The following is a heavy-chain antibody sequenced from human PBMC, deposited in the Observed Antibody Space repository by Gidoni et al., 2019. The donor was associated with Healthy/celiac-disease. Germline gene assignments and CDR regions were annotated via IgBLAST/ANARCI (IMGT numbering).Heavy chain of an antibody. Sequence: QVQLVQSGAEVKKPGASVKVSCKASGYTFTSYGISGVRQAPGQGLEWMGWISAYNGNTNYAQKLQVRVTMTTDTSTSTAYMELRSLRSDDTAVYYCARGSSGWYPPYWFDPWGQGTLVTVSS. V-gene: IGHV1-18*04. J-gene: IGHJ5*02. CDR1: GYTFTSYG. CDR3: ARGSSGWYPPYWFDP. CDR2: ISAYNGNT. D-gene: IGHD6-19*01.